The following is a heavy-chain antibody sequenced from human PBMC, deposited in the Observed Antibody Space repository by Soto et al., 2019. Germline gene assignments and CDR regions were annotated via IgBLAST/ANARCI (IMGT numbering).Heavy chain of an antibody. CDR1: GFTFEDFA. J-gene: IGHJ5*02. D-gene: IGHD6-6*01. V-gene: IGHV3-9*01. Sequence: PGGSLRLSCSASGFTFEDFAMHWVRRVPGKGLEWVAGNRWNGEAVGYAASVKGRCTSSRDNAKKLLFLQMNSLRVDDTALYYCVKDGEAASPGWFDTWGQRTQVTVSS. CDR2: NRWNGEAV. CDR3: VKDGEAASPGWFDT.